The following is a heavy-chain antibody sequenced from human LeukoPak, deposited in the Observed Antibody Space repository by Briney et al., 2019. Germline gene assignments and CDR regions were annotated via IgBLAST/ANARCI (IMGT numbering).Heavy chain of an antibody. D-gene: IGHD3-16*01. J-gene: IGHJ4*01. CDR2: IYYSGST. CDR3: ARIRVGYFDY. Sequence: PSETLSLTCTVSGGSISSSSYYWGWIRQPPGKGLEWIGSIYYSGSTYYNPSLKSRVTISVDTSKNQFSLKLSSVTAADTAVYYCARIRVGYFDYWGPGTLVTVSS. V-gene: IGHV4-39*01. CDR1: GGSISSSSYY.